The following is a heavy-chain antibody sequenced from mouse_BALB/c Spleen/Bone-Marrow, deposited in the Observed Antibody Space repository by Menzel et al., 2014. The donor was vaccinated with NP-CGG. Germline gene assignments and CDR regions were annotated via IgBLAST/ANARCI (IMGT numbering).Heavy chain of an antibody. D-gene: IGHD2-14*01. J-gene: IGHJ3*01. CDR1: GYSITSDYA. V-gene: IGHV3-2*02. Sequence: VQLKESGPGLVKPSQSLSLTCTVTGYSITSDYAWNWIRQFPGNKLEWMGYISYSGFTSYNPSLKSRISITRDTSKNQFFLQLNSVTTEDTATYYCSRDYGYDTWFSYWGQGTLVTVSA. CDR2: ISYSGFT. CDR3: SRDYGYDTWFSY.